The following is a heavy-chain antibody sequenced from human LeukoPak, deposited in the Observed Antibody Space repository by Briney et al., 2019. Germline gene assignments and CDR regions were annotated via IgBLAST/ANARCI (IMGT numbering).Heavy chain of an antibody. D-gene: IGHD1-26*01. Sequence: QSGGSLRLSCAASGFTVSSNYMTWVRQAPGKGLEWVSGIYSGGNTYYAASVKGRFTMSRDNSQSTLYLQMNSPRVEDTAVYYCAKASEVGRGYFDYWGQGTLVTVSS. V-gene: IGHV3-53*01. J-gene: IGHJ4*02. CDR2: IYSGGNT. CDR1: GFTVSSNY. CDR3: AKASEVGRGYFDY.